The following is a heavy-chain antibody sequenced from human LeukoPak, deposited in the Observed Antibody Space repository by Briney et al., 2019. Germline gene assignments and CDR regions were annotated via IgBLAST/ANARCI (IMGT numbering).Heavy chain of an antibody. D-gene: IGHD4-17*01. Sequence: SETLSPTCTVSGGSISSYYWSWIRQPPGKGLEWIGYIYYSGSTNYNPSLKSRVTISVDTSKNQFSLKLSSVTAADTAVYYCARHRWAYYGDYSAGRDAFDIWGQGTMVTVSS. CDR1: GGSISSYY. CDR2: IYYSGST. CDR3: ARHRWAYYGDYSAGRDAFDI. V-gene: IGHV4-59*08. J-gene: IGHJ3*02.